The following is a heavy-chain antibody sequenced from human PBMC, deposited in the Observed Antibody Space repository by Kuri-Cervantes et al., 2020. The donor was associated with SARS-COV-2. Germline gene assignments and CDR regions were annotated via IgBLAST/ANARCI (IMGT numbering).Heavy chain of an antibody. D-gene: IGHD1-26*01. V-gene: IGHV3-15*01. J-gene: IGHJ4*02. CDR3: TTDYGVGATVGSPYYFDY. CDR1: RFMFSCDR. Sequence: GESLKISCAASRFMFSCDRMNWVRQAPGKGLEWVGRIKSKTDGGTTDYAAPVKGRFTISRDDSKNTLYLQMNSLKTEDTAVYYCTTDYGVGATVGSPYYFDYWGQGTLVTVSS. CDR2: IKSKTDGGTT.